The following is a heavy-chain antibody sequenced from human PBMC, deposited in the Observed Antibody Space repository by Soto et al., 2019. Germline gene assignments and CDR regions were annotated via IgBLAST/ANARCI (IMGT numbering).Heavy chain of an antibody. Sequence: QVQLVQSGAEVKKPGASVKVSCKASGYTFTSYSITWVRQAPGQGLEWMGWISAHNGNTKYAQKLQGRVTMTTDTSTRTAYMEVMSLRSDDTAVYYCARDTAMALPDAWGQGTLVTVSS. CDR1: GYTFTSYS. J-gene: IGHJ4*02. V-gene: IGHV1-18*01. D-gene: IGHD5-18*01. CDR2: ISAHNGNT. CDR3: ARDTAMALPDA.